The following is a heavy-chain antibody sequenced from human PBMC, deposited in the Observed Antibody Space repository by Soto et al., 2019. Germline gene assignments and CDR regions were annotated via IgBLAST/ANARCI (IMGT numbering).Heavy chain of an antibody. V-gene: IGHV4-61*08. CDR1: GVSVSSGGYY. CDR3: ARTYDDSGPNSGGYGFDI. Sequence: SETLSLTCTVSGVSVSSGGYYWSWIRQPPGKGLEWIAYIYYSGSTSYNPSLKSRVTISLDTSKNQFSLKLSSVTAADTAVYYCARTYDDSGPNSGGYGFDIWGPGTMVTVSS. D-gene: IGHD3-22*01. J-gene: IGHJ3*02. CDR2: IYYSGST.